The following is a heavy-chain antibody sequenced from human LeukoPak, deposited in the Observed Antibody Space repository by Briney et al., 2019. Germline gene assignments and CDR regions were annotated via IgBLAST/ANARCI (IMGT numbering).Heavy chain of an antibody. D-gene: IGHD3-10*01. J-gene: IGHJ4*02. CDR1: GFTFSSYW. V-gene: IGHV3-74*01. CDR2: INSDGSST. Sequence: GGSLRLSCAASGFTFSSYWMHWVRQAPGKGLVWVSRINSDGSSTSYADSVKGRFTISRDNAKNTLYLQMNSLRAEDTAVYYCARTSVSEDYYGSGSPINYFDYWGRGTLVTVSS. CDR3: ARTSVSEDYYGSGSPINYFDY.